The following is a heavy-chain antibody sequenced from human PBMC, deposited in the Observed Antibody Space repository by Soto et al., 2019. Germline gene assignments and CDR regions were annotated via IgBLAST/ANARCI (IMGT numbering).Heavy chain of an antibody. CDR1: GGSISSGGYY. V-gene: IGHV4-31*03. CDR2: IYYSGST. CDR3: ARVPTKRVPAAHFDY. D-gene: IGHD2-2*01. Sequence: QGQLQESGPGLVKPSQTMSLTCTGCGGSISSGGYYWSWIRQHPEKGLEWIGYIYYSGSTYYNPSLQSRVTISVDTSKNQFSLKLSSVTAADTAVYYCARVPTKRVPAAHFDYWGQGTLVTVSS. J-gene: IGHJ4*02.